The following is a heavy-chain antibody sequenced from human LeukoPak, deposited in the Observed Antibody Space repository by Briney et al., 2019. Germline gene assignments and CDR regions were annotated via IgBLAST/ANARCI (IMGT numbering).Heavy chain of an antibody. CDR2: IFYSGST. D-gene: IGHD1-1*01. Sequence: PSETLSLTCTVSGGSISTSNYYWGWIRQPPGKGLEWIGNIFYSGSTYYSPSLKSRVTISLDTSRNQFSLKLYSVTAADTAVYYCARTTPEDHYFDYWGQGTLVTVSS. J-gene: IGHJ4*02. CDR1: GGSISTSNYY. V-gene: IGHV4-39*07. CDR3: ARTTPEDHYFDY.